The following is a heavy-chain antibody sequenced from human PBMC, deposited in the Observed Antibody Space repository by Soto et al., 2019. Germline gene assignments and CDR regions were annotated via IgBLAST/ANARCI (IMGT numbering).Heavy chain of an antibody. D-gene: IGHD3-10*01. CDR2: ISNDGSNK. Sequence: QVQLVESGGGVAQPGRSLRLSCAASGFSFTSYAMHWVRQAPGKGLEWVALISNDGSNKHFADSVKGRFTISRDTSKNTLFLQLNSLTADDTAVYYCARGTGYCSGRYTLGYWGQGTLVTVSS. V-gene: IGHV3-30-3*01. J-gene: IGHJ4*02. CDR1: GFSFTSYA. CDR3: ARGTGYCSGRYTLGY.